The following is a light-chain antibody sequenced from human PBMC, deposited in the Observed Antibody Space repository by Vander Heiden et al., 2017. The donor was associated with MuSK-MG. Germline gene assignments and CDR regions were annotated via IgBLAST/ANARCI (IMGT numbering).Light chain of an antibody. CDR1: QSLSSW. CDR3: KQDKRDSRT. J-gene: IGKJ1*01. CDR2: KGS. V-gene: IGKV1-5*03. Sequence: DIQMTQSPPTLSASVGDRVTIPCRSSQSLSSWLAWYQQKPGKAPKLLIYKGSSLDSGVPARFSGSGSGTEFTLKISRMKPDDFGTYYCKQDKRDSRTFGQGTKVEIK.